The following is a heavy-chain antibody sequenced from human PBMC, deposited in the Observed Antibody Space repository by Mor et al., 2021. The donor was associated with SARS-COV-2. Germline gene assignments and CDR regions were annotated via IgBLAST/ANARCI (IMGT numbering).Heavy chain of an antibody. CDR2: ISASNGDT. V-gene: IGHV1-18*01. D-gene: IGHD3-16*01. J-gene: IGHJ6*02. CDR3: ARDEGLTGFWGSYSDYGMDV. Sequence: ISASNGDTNYAQKLQGRVTMTTDTSTSTAHMELRSLRSDDTAVYYCARDEGLTGFWGSYSDYGMDVWGQGTTVTV.